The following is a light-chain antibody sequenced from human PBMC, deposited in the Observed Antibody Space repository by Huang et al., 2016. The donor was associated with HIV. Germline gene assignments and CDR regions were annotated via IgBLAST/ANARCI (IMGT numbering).Light chain of an antibody. CDR2: GAT. J-gene: IGKJ2*01. CDR3: QQYHNWPT. CDR1: QSVSRN. V-gene: IGKV3D-15*01. Sequence: EMVMTQSPVTLSVSPGERATLSCRASQSVSRNLAWYQQKPGQVPRVLKYGATTSATGIPARFSGSGSGTEFTLTISSLESEDFAVYYCQQYHNWPTFGQGTKLESK.